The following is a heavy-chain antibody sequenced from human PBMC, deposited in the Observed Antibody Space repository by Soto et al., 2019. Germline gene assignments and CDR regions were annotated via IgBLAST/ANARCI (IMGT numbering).Heavy chain of an antibody. Sequence: PGGSLRLSCAASGFTFTNAWMSWVRQAPGKGLEWVGRVKRKTNGGTTDYAAPVKDRFNISRDDSKNTLYLQMNNLKTEDTAVYYCATCYGSGTDCQEDYLAFWGQGTPVTV. CDR3: ATCYGSGTDCQEDYLAF. J-gene: IGHJ4*02. D-gene: IGHD3-10*01. V-gene: IGHV3-15*01. CDR1: GFTFTNAW. CDR2: VKRKTNGGTT.